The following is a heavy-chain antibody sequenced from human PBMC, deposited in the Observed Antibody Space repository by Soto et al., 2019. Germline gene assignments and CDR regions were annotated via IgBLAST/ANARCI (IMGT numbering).Heavy chain of an antibody. V-gene: IGHV3-23*01. CDR3: AKGRRDYGDYSPDDFDI. D-gene: IGHD4-17*01. Sequence: EVQLLESGGGLVQPGGSLRLSCAASGFTFSSYAMSWVRQAPGKGLEWVSAISGSGGSTYYADSVKGRFTISRDNSKNTLYLQMNSLRAEDTAVYYCAKGRRDYGDYSPDDFDIRGQGTMVTVS. J-gene: IGHJ3*02. CDR1: GFTFSSYA. CDR2: ISGSGGST.